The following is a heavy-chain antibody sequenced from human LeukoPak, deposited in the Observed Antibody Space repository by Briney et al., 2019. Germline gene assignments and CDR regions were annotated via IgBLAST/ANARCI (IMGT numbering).Heavy chain of an antibody. CDR2: IRQDGGLK. CDR3: AREIVGAIKSYFDY. D-gene: IGHD1-26*01. V-gene: IGHV3-7*01. Sequence: GRSLRLSCTASGFTFSSYWMSWVRQAPGKGLEWVANIRQDGGLKHYVDSVKGRFTISRDNAENSLYLQMNSLRAEDTAVYYCAREIVGAIKSYFDYWGQGTLVTASS. CDR1: GFTFSSYW. J-gene: IGHJ4*02.